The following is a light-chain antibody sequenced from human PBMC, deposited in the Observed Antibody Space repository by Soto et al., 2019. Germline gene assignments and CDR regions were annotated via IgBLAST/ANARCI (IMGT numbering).Light chain of an antibody. CDR3: QQCGSSPWT. CDR1: QSVSSSY. J-gene: IGKJ1*01. CDR2: GAS. V-gene: IGKV3-20*01. Sequence: EIVLTQSPGTLSLSPGERATRSCRASQSVSSSYLAWYQQKPGQAPRLLIYGASSRATGIPDRFSGSGSGTDFTLTINRLEPEDFAVYYCQQCGSSPWTFGQGTKADIK.